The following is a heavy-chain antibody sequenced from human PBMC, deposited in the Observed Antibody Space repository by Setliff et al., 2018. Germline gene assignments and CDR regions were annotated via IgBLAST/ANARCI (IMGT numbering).Heavy chain of an antibody. CDR2: IYYSGST. J-gene: IGHJ4*02. CDR1: GGSISSYY. CDR3: ARILGYCSGGSCYVPY. Sequence: SETLSLTCTVSGGSISSYYWSWIRQPPGKGLEWIGYIYYSGSTNYNPSLKSRVTISIDASKNQFSLKLDSVTAADTAMYYCARILGYCSGGSCYVPYWGQGTLVTVS. V-gene: IGHV4-59*12. D-gene: IGHD2-15*01.